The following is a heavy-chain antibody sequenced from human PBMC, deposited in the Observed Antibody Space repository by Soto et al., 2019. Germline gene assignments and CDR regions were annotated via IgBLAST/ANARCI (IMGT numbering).Heavy chain of an antibody. CDR3: ASGREGDYVWGSYPGRFDP. J-gene: IGHJ5*02. V-gene: IGHV1-69*13. CDR2: IIPIFGTA. D-gene: IGHD3-16*02. Sequence: SVKVSCKASGGTFSSYAISWVRQAPGQGLEWMGGIIPIFGTANYAQKFQGRVTITADESTSTAYMELSSLRSEDTAVYYCASGREGDYVWGSYPGRFDPWGQGTLVTVSS. CDR1: GGTFSSYA.